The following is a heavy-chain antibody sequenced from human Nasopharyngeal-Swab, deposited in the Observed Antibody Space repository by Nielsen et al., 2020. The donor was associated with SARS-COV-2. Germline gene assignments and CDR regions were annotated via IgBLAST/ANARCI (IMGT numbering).Heavy chain of an antibody. CDR2: INHSGST. CDR1: GYSISSGYY. V-gene: IGHV4-38-2*02. CDR3: ATTGYSSVYYVH. J-gene: IGHJ4*02. Sequence: SETLSLTCTVSGYSISSGYYWSWIRQPPGKGLEWIGEINHSGSTNYNPSLESRVTLSVDTSKNQFSLNLISVTAADTAVYYCATTGYSSVYYVHWGQGVLVTVSS. D-gene: IGHD6-25*01.